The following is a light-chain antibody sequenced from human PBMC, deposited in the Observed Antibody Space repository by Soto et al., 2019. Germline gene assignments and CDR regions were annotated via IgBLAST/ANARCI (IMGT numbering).Light chain of an antibody. V-gene: IGKV1-5*03. Sequence: DIQMTQSPSTLSASVDDRVTITCRASQNIHTWLAWYQHKPGKAPSLLIYAASSLESGVPSRFSGSGSGTEFTLTISSLQPDDFATYXCQQHESYPRTFGQGTKVEMK. CDR3: QQHESYPRT. J-gene: IGKJ1*01. CDR2: AAS. CDR1: QNIHTW.